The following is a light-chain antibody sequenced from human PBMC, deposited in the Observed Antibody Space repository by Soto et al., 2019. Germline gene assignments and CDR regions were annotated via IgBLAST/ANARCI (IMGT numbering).Light chain of an antibody. CDR2: DTS. J-gene: IGKJ3*01. CDR3: QQYDNLFT. CDR1: QDISTY. Sequence: DIQMTQSPSSLSASVGDRVTITCQASQDISTYLNWYQHKSGKAPKLLIYDTSNLQTGVPSRFSGSGSGTDFTFTISSLQPEDIGTYYWQQYDNLFTFGPGTKVDIK. V-gene: IGKV1-33*01.